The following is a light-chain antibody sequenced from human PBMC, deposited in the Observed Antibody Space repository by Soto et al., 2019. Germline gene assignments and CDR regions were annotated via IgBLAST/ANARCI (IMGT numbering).Light chain of an antibody. CDR3: SSYTTSNTQV. CDR1: TSDVGAYNY. CDR2: TVS. J-gene: IGLJ2*01. Sequence: QSVLTQPASVSGSPGQSITIYCTGTTSDVGAYNYVSWYQQHPGKAPKLLIYTVSNRPSGVSNRFSGSKSGNTASLTISGIRAEDEADYYCSSYTTSNTQVFGGGTQLTVL. V-gene: IGLV2-14*01.